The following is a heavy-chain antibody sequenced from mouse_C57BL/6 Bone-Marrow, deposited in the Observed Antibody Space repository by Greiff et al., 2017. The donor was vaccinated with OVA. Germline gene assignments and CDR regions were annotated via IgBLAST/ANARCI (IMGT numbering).Heavy chain of an antibody. CDR3: ARGDCDDFDY. CDR2: ISSGSSTI. J-gene: IGHJ2*01. Sequence: EVQLVESGGGLVKPGGSLKLSCAASGFTFSDYGMTWVRQAPEKGLEWVAYISSGSSTIYYADTVKGRFTISRDNANNTLFLQMTRLRSEDTAMYCCARGDCDDFDYWGQGTTLTVSS. D-gene: IGHD2-4*01. CDR1: GFTFSDYG. V-gene: IGHV5-17*01.